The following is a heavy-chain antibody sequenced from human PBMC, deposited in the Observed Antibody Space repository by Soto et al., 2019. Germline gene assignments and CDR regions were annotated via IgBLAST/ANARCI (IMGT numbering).Heavy chain of an antibody. J-gene: IGHJ6*02. CDR3: ARVISSENGMDV. CDR2: IYYSGST. V-gene: IGHV4-30-4*01. CDR1: GGYISSGDYY. D-gene: IGHD3-22*01. Sequence: SETLSLTCPVSGGYISSGDYYWSWIRQPPGKGLEWIGYIYYSGSTYYNPSLKSRVTISVDTSKNQFSLKLSSVTAADTAVYYCARVISSENGMDVWGQGTTVTVSS.